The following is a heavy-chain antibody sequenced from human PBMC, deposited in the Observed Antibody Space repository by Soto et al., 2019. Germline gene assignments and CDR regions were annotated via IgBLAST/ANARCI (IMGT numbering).Heavy chain of an antibody. CDR1: GYTFTNYG. CDR3: ALDSDPTCCYVGY. Sequence: QVQLVQSGSEVKKPGTSVKISCQTSGYTFTNYGISWVRQAPGQGLEWVGWISAKSGKTNYGQRFQGRVTMTTDTSTTTAYMELRSLRSDDTAVYYCALDSDPTCCYVGYWGQGTLVTVSS. D-gene: IGHD2-2*01. V-gene: IGHV1-18*01. CDR2: ISAKSGKT. J-gene: IGHJ4*02.